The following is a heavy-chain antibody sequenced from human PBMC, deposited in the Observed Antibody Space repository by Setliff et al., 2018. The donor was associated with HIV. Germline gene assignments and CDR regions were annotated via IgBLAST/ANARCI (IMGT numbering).Heavy chain of an antibody. CDR2: IYSGGST. D-gene: IGHD3-22*01. V-gene: IGHV3-53*01. J-gene: IGHJ4*02. Sequence: GGSLRLSCAASGFTVSSNYMSWVRQAPGKGLEWVSVIYSGGSTYYADSVKGRFTISRDNSKNTLYLQMSSLRAEDTAVYYCARRLEPYYFDYWGQGTLVTVSS. CDR3: ARRLEPYYFDY. CDR1: GFTVSSNY.